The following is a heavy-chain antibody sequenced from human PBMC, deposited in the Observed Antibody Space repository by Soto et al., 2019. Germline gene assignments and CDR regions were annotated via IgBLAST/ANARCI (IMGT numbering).Heavy chain of an antibody. CDR2: ISWNSGSI. J-gene: IGHJ4*02. CDR3: AKDIVATTLYYFDY. Sequence: EVQLVESGGGLVQPGRSLRLSCAASGFTFDDYAMHWVRQAPGKGLEWVSGISWNSGSIGYADSVKGRFTISRDNAKNSLYLQMNSLRAEDTAFYYCAKDIVATTLYYFDYWGQGTLVTVSS. D-gene: IGHD5-12*01. V-gene: IGHV3-9*01. CDR1: GFTFDDYA.